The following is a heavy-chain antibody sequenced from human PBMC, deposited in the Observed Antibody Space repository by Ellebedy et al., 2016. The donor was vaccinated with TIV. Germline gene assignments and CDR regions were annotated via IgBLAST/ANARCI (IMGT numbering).Heavy chain of an antibody. CDR1: GGTFSSYV. CDR3: SIMGRWEAFDI. D-gene: IGHD1-26*01. V-gene: IGHV1-69*04. CDR2: IIPIVGIA. Sequence: SVKVSXXAAGGTFSSYVLSWVRQAPGQGLEWMGRIIPIVGIANYAQRFQGRVTITADKSTSTAYVELSSLRSEDTAVYYCSIMGRWEAFDIWGPGTMVTVSS. J-gene: IGHJ3*02.